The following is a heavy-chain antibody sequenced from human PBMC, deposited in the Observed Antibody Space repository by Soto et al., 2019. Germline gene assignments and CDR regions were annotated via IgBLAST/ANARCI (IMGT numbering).Heavy chain of an antibody. J-gene: IGHJ5*02. CDR2: INPYNGNK. Sequence: ASVKVSCKASGYTFTNYGISWVRQAPGQGLEWMRWINPYNGNKDYAQKFQGRVTMTTDTSTSTAYMELRSLTSDDTAVYYCARDRKQQLDNWFDPWGQGTLVTVS. CDR3: ARDRKQQLDNWFDP. V-gene: IGHV1-18*04. CDR1: GYTFTNYG. D-gene: IGHD6-13*01.